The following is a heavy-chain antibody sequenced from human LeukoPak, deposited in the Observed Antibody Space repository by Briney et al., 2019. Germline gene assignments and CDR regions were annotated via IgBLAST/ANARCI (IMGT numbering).Heavy chain of an antibody. CDR2: IHYTGST. J-gene: IGHJ5*02. D-gene: IGHD5-18*01. CDR1: GGSISSISSNN. CDR3: ARLPTGYPNWFDT. Sequence: SETLSLTCAVSGGSISSISSNNWAWIRQPPGKGLELIAAIHYTGSTYYNPSFMSRVTISVDTSKNQFSLKLNPLTATDMAVYYCARLPTGYPNWFDTWGQGILVTVSS. V-gene: IGHV4-39*01.